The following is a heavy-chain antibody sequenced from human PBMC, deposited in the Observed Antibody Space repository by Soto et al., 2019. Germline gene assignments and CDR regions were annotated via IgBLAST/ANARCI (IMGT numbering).Heavy chain of an antibody. V-gene: IGHV1-69*12. CDR1: GGSLSNFG. J-gene: IGHJ6*02. CDR3: ARGDATKIVVTTYYAMDV. Sequence: QVQLVQSGAEVKKPGSSVKVSCTASGGSLSNFGISWVRQPPGQGLEWMGAIIPVFGTPNYAQKFQDRVTINADESTTTVYMEVRSLTSEDTAVYYCARGDATKIVVTTYYAMDVWGQGTTVTVSS. D-gene: IGHD3-22*01. CDR2: IIPVFGTP.